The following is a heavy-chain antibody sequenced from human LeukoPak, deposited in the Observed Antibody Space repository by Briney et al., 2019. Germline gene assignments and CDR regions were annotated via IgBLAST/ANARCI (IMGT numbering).Heavy chain of an antibody. V-gene: IGHV3-30*18. D-gene: IGHD2-15*01. CDR1: GFTFSSYG. Sequence: GRSLRLSCAASGFTFSSYGMHWVRQAPGKGLEWVAVISYGGSNKYYADSVKGRFTISRDNSKNTLYLQMNSLRAEDTAVYYCAKDWDIVVVVAATLIDYWVQGTLVTVSS. J-gene: IGHJ4*02. CDR2: ISYGGSNK. CDR3: AKDWDIVVVVAATLIDY.